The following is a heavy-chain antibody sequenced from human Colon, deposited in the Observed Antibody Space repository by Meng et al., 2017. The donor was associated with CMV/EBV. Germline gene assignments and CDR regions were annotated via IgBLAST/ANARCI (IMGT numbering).Heavy chain of an antibody. CDR1: GFTVSSNY. CDR3: ARGWPPDY. CDR2: ISHSSDT. D-gene: IGHD6-13*01. V-gene: IGHV3-69-1*02. J-gene: IGHJ4*02. Sequence: GESLKISCAASGFTVSSNYMSWVRQAPGKGLEWVSSISHSSDTKYADSVKGRFTLSRDNAQNSVFLQMNSLTAEDTAVYYCARGWPPDYWGQGTLVTVSS.